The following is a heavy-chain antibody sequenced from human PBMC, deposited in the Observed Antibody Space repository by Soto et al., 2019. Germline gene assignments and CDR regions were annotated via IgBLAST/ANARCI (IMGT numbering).Heavy chain of an antibody. J-gene: IGHJ6*02. Sequence: EVQLVESGGGLVQPGGSLRLSCAASGFTLSSYDIHWVRQATGEGLAWVSGIGSGGDTHYADSVKGRFIISREDGKNSFYLQMNTLRVGDTAVYYCTRKTPPTGMEVWCQGATVTVSS. CDR3: TRKTPPTGMEV. D-gene: IGHD2-15*01. CDR1: GFTLSSYD. V-gene: IGHV3-13*01. CDR2: IGSGGDT.